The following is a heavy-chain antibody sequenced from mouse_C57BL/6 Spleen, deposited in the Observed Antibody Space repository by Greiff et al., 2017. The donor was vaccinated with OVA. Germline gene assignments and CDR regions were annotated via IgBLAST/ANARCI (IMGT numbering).Heavy chain of an antibody. V-gene: IGHV1-52*01. CDR3: ARLGNGGAMDY. CDR2: IDPSDSET. Sequence: QVQLQQPGAELVRPGSSVKLSCKASGYTFTSYWMHWVKQRPIQGLEWIGNIDPSDSETHYNQKFKDKATLTVDKSSSTAYMQLSSLTSEDSAVYYCARLGNGGAMDYWGQGTSVTVSS. J-gene: IGHJ4*01. CDR1: GYTFTSYW. D-gene: IGHD2-1*01.